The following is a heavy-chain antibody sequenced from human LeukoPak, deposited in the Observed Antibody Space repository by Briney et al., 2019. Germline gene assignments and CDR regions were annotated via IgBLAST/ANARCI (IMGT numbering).Heavy chain of an antibody. CDR3: ARGGYSRGQGSPFDY. Sequence: ASVKVSCKASGYTFTSYDFNWVRQAPGQGLEWMGWINTNTGSPTYAQGLTGRFVFSLDTSLSTAYVQITSLQAEDTAMYYCARGGYSRGQGSPFDYWGQGTLVTVSS. V-gene: IGHV7-4-1*02. D-gene: IGHD6-25*01. CDR2: INTNTGSP. CDR1: GYTFTSYD. J-gene: IGHJ4*02.